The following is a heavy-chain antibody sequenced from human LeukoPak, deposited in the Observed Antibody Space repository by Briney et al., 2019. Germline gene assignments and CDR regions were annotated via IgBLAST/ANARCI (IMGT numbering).Heavy chain of an antibody. CDR3: ARVSASSSWYWFDP. V-gene: IGHV1-18*01. CDR1: GYTFTSYG. J-gene: IGHJ5*02. CDR2: ISAYNGNT. D-gene: IGHD6-13*01. Sequence: GASVKVSCKASGYTFTSYGISWVRQAPGQGLEWMGWISAYNGNTNYAQKLQGRVTMTTDTSTSTAYMELRSLRSDDTAVYYCARVSASSSWYWFDPWGQGTPVTVSS.